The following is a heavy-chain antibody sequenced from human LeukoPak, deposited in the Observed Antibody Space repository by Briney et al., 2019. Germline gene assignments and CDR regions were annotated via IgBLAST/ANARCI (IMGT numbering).Heavy chain of an antibody. V-gene: IGHV3-30*02. Sequence: PGGSLRLSCAASGFTFSSYGMHWVRQAPGKGLEWVAFIRYDGSNKYYADSVKGRFTISRDNSKNTLYLQMNSLRAEDTAVYYCAKSSSLAIFGVVTRKRPFDYWGQGTLVTVSS. D-gene: IGHD3-3*01. CDR1: GFTFSSYG. CDR2: IRYDGSNK. J-gene: IGHJ4*02. CDR3: AKSSSLAIFGVVTRKRPFDY.